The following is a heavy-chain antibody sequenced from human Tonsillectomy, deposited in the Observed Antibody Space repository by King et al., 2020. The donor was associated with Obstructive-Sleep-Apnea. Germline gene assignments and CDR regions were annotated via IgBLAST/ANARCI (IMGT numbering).Heavy chain of an antibody. CDR1: GFTFSSYW. CDR2: MNIDGSRT. Sequence: VQLVESGGGLVQPGGSLRLSCAGSGFTFSSYWMHWVRQAPGKGLVWVSRMNIDGSRTSYADSVKGRFTISRDNAKNTLYLQMNSLSAEATAVYYCTRGVGADDNVWGTYRFVGDYWGQGTLVTVSS. D-gene: IGHD3-16*02. J-gene: IGHJ4*02. V-gene: IGHV3-74*01. CDR3: TRGVGADDNVWGTYRFVGDY.